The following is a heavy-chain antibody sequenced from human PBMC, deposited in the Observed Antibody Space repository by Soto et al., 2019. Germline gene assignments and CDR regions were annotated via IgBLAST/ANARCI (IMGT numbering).Heavy chain of an antibody. J-gene: IGHJ4*02. CDR2: IYYGGRT. CDR3: GIWIVGAIGGLGF. CDR1: GGSISGGGYY. Sequence: QVQLQESGPGLVKPSQTLSLTCSVSGGSISGGGYYWSWIRQFPGKGLEWIGYIYYGGRTYYTPYLKSWVTNSVDTSKIQFSLKLISVTAADTALYYCGIWIVGAIGGLGFWGQGSLVTVSS. D-gene: IGHD1-26*01. V-gene: IGHV4-31*03.